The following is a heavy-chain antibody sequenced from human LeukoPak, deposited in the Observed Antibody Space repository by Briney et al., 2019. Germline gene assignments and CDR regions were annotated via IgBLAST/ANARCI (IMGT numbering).Heavy chain of an antibody. D-gene: IGHD3-10*01. J-gene: IGHJ5*02. V-gene: IGHV1-18*01. Sequence: ASVKVSCKASGYTFTNYGISWVRQDPGQGIEWMGWISAYNGNTNYAQKLQGRVTMTTDTSTSTAYMELRSLRSDDTAVYYCARVSFNVWFGEFFGWFDPWGQGTLVTVSS. CDR2: ISAYNGNT. CDR3: ARVSFNVWFGEFFGWFDP. CDR1: GYTFTNYG.